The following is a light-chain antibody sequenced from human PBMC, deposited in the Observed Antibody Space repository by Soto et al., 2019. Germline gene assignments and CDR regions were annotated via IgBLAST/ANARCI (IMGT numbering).Light chain of an antibody. Sequence: EIVLTQSPATLSLSPGERATPSCRASQSVSSSYLAWYQKKPGQAPRALIYGASSRATGIPDRLSGRGAGTDFTLTSSRMEPEDSAVYYCQQYGSSPRVGPGTKVEIK. J-gene: IGKJ3*01. CDR1: QSVSSSY. V-gene: IGKV3-20*01. CDR2: GAS. CDR3: QQYGSSPR.